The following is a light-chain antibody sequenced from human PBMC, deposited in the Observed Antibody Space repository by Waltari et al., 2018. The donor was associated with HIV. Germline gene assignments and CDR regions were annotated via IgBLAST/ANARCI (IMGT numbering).Light chain of an antibody. CDR2: YDS. Sequence: SYVLTQPPSVSVAPGKTARITCGGTNIGSKSVHWYQQKPGQAPLLVIYYDSARPSGIPERFSGSNSGNTATLTISRVEAGYEADYYCQVWDSSSDHVVFGGGTNLTVL. V-gene: IGLV3-21*04. CDR3: QVWDSSSDHVV. J-gene: IGLJ2*01. CDR1: NIGSKS.